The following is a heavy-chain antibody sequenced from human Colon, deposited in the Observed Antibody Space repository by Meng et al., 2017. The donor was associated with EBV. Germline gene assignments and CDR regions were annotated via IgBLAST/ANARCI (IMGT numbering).Heavy chain of an antibody. J-gene: IGHJ2*01. V-gene: IGHV4-31*03. CDR2: IYYSGST. Sequence: HVQLPGSGHGLVTPSQTLSLTCTVSGGSISSGNHYWSWIRQHPGKGLEYIGYIYYSGSTYYNPSLKSRVIISVDTSKNQFSLRLNSVTAADTAVYYCASLYGDSSVWYLDLWGRGTLVTVSS. CDR3: ASLYGDSSVWYLDL. CDR1: GGSISSGNHY. D-gene: IGHD4-17*01.